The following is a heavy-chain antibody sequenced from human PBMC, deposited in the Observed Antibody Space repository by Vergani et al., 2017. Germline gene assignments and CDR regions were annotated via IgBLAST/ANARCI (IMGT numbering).Heavy chain of an antibody. V-gene: IGHV4-39*01. J-gene: IGHJ4*02. CDR1: GGSISSSSYY. Sequence: QLQLQESGPGLVKPSETLSLTCTVSGGSISSSSYYWGWIRQPPGKGLEWIGSIYYSGSTYYNPSLKSRVTISVDTSKNQFSLKLSSVTAADTAVYYCARRHTAMVSDYWGQGTLVTVSS. CDR2: IYYSGST. D-gene: IGHD5-18*01. CDR3: ARRHTAMVSDY.